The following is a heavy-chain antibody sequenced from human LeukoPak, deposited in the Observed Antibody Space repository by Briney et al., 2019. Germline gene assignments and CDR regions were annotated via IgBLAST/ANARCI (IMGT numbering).Heavy chain of an antibody. CDR1: GFTFSSYG. Sequence: GGSLRLSCAASGFTFSSYGMHWVRQAPGKGLEWVAFIRYDGSNKYCADSVKGRFTISRDNSKNTLYLQMNSLRAEDTAVYYCAKAGGGYDKDFDYWGQGTLVTVSS. V-gene: IGHV3-30*02. CDR3: AKAGGGYDKDFDY. J-gene: IGHJ4*02. CDR2: IRYDGSNK. D-gene: IGHD5-12*01.